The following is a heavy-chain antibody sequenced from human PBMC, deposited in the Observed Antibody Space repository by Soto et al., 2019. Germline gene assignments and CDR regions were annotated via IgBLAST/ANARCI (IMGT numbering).Heavy chain of an antibody. CDR1: GGTFSSYA. V-gene: IGHV1-69*12. Sequence: QVQLVQSGAEVKKPGSSVKVSCKASGGTFSSYAISWVRQAPGQGLEWMGGIIPIFGTANYAQKFQGRVTITADESTRTAYMELSSLRSGDTAVYYCARDLSPGEPPIYWGQGTLVTVSS. CDR3: ARDLSPGEPPIY. CDR2: IIPIFGTA. J-gene: IGHJ4*02. D-gene: IGHD3-16*01.